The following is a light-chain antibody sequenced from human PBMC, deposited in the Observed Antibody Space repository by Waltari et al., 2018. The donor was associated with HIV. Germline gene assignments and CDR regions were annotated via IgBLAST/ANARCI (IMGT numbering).Light chain of an antibody. J-gene: IGLJ3*02. CDR1: SSAIGGYNY. CDR2: EVS. Sequence: QSALTQPASVSGSPGQSITISCTGTSSAIGGYNYVSWYQQHPGKAPKLMIYEVSDRASGVSYRFSGAKSGNTAFLTISGLQAEDEADYYCSSYRSGSTWVFGGGTKLTVL. CDR3: SSYRSGSTWV. V-gene: IGLV2-14*01.